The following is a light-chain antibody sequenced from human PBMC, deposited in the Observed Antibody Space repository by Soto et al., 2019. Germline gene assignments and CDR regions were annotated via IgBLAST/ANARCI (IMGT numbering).Light chain of an antibody. J-gene: IGKJ5*01. CDR2: AAP. V-gene: IGKV1-9*01. Sequence: IQLTQSPSSLSASVGDRVTITCRASQGITSHLAWYQQKPGKAPKLLIYAAPTLQTGVPSRFSGGGSGTDFTLTLSSLQPEDFATYYCQQVNSFPSTFGQGTRLEIK. CDR1: QGITSH. CDR3: QQVNSFPST.